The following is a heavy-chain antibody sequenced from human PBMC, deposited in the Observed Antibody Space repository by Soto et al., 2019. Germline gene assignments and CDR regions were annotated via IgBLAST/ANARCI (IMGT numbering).Heavy chain of an antibody. Sequence: QVQLVQSGAEVKKPGAPVKVSCKASGYTFTSYGISWVRQAPGQGLEWMGWISAYNGNTNSAQKHQGRVTMTTDTSTSTAYRELRSLRSDDTAVYYCARDRTMVRGVISTYWGQGTLVTVSS. CDR2: ISAYNGNT. D-gene: IGHD3-10*01. V-gene: IGHV1-18*01. J-gene: IGHJ4*02. CDR3: ARDRTMVRGVISTY. CDR1: GYTFTSYG.